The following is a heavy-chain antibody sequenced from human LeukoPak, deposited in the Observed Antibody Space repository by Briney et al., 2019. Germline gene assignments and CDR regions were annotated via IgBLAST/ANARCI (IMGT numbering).Heavy chain of an antibody. V-gene: IGHV5-51*01. CDR3: ARQSTSSWEN. CDR2: IYPGDSET. Sequence: GGSLKISCKGSGYRFTTSWIAWVRQMPGKGLEWMGIIYPGDSETRYSPSFQGHVTISADKSISTAYLQWSSLKASDTATYYCARQSTSSWENWGQGTLVTVSS. CDR1: GYRFTTSW. J-gene: IGHJ4*02. D-gene: IGHD6-13*01.